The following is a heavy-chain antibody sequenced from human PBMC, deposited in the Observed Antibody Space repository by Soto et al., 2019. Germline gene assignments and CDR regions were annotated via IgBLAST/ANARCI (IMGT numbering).Heavy chain of an antibody. J-gene: IGHJ6*02. CDR2: IDPSDSYT. CDR3: ARYGSGSYRYYYYYGMDV. D-gene: IGHD3-10*01. V-gene: IGHV5-10-1*01. CDR1: GYSFTSYW. Sequence: GESLKISCQGSGYSFTSYWISWVRQMPGKGLEWMGRIDPSDSYTNYSPSFQGHVTISADKSISTAYLQWSSLKASDTAMYYCARYGSGSYRYYYYYGMDVWGQGTTVTVSS.